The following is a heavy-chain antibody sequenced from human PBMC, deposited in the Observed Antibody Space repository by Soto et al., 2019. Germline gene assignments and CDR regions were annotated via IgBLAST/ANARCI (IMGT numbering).Heavy chain of an antibody. D-gene: IGHD6-13*01. Sequence: PSETLSLTCTVSGGSISSYYWSWIRQPPGKGLEWIGSIYYSGSTYYNPSLKSRVTISVDTSKNQFSLKLSSVTAADTAVYYCARRPKAAAGIIFDYWGQGTLVTVSS. CDR3: ARRPKAAAGIIFDY. CDR1: GGSISSYY. J-gene: IGHJ4*02. CDR2: IYYSGST. V-gene: IGHV4-59*05.